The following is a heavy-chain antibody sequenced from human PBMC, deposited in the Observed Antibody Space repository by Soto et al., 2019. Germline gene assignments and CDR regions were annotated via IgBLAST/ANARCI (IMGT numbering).Heavy chain of an antibody. CDR1: GGSISSDSFY. V-gene: IGHV4-39*01. CDR3: ARNQPQRYCSGGTCRPAYGMDV. J-gene: IGHJ6*02. Sequence: SETLSLTCTVSGGSISSDSFYWAWIRQPPGKGLEWIGTSYYSGDTYYNPSLAGRLTMSVDTSNQFSLTLRSVTAADTALYYCARNQPQRYCSGGTCRPAYGMDVWGQGTTVTVSS. D-gene: IGHD2-15*01. CDR2: SYYSGDT.